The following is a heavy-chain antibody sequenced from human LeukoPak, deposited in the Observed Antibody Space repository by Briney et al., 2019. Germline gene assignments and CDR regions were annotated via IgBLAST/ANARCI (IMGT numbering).Heavy chain of an antibody. CDR2: ISSNGDNT. CDR1: GFTFSTHV. J-gene: IGHJ4*02. CDR3: VRGTGY. V-gene: IGHV3-64D*06. Sequence: GGSLRLSCSVSGFTFSTHVMHWVRQAPGKGLEYVSAISSNGDNTYYADSVKGRFTISRDNSKNTLYLQMSSLRADDTAVYYRVRGTGYWGQGTLVTVSS.